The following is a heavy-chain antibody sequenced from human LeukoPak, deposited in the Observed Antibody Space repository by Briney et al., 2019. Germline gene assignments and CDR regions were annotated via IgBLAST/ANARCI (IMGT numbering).Heavy chain of an antibody. V-gene: IGHV4-59*01. CDR1: GGSISSDH. Sequence: PSETLSLTCTVYGGSISSDHWSWIRQPPGKGLDWIGYIYYSGGTNYNPSLKGRVTISVDTSKKQFSLKLSSVPAADTAVYYCARVGTVLDGGYWGQGILVTVSS. CDR2: IYYSGGT. CDR3: ARVGTVLDGGY. D-gene: IGHD1-7*01. J-gene: IGHJ4*02.